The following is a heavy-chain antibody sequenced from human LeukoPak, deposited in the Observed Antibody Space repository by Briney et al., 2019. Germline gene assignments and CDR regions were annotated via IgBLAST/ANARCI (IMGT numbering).Heavy chain of an antibody. CDR1: GGSISSYY. CDR2: IYTSGST. Sequence: PSETLSLTCTVSGGSISSYYWSWIRQPAGKGLEWIGRIYTSGSTNYNASLKSRVSMSVDTSKNQFSLKLSSVTTADTAVFYCARENSGSYREFDYWGQETLVTVSS. J-gene: IGHJ4*02. D-gene: IGHD1-26*01. V-gene: IGHV4-4*07. CDR3: ARENSGSYREFDY.